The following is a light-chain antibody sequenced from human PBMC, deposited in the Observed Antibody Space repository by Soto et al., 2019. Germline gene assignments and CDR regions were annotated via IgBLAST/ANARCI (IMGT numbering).Light chain of an antibody. Sequence: AIRMTQSPSSFSASTGDRVTITCRASQGISSYLAWYQQKPGKAPKLLIYAASTLQSGVPSRFSGSGSGKDFTLTISCLQSEDFATYYCQQYYSYPYTFGQGTKLEIK. V-gene: IGKV1-8*01. CDR1: QGISSY. J-gene: IGKJ2*01. CDR3: QQYYSYPYT. CDR2: AAS.